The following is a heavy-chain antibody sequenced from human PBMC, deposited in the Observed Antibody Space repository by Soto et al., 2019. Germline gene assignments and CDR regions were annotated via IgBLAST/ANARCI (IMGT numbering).Heavy chain of an antibody. CDR3: XKDAVAYNGEWDWFDL. D-gene: IGHD3-10*01. V-gene: IGHV3-23*01. CDR1: GFTFKNFA. CDR2: IGGSGSSA. J-gene: IGHJ5*02. Sequence: EVQLLESGGGLVQPGGSLRLSCAASGFTFKNFAVSWVRQAPGKGMEWVSAIGGSGSSANYADSVKGRFTVSRDDSKSTLXXXXXGXXVXXXXXXXXXKDAVAYNGEWDWFDLWGQGTLVTVSS.